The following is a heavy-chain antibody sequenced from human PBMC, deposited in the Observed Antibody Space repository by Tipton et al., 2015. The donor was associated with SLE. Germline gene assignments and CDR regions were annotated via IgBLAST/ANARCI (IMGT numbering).Heavy chain of an antibody. CDR1: GGSFSGYY. J-gene: IGHJ4*02. V-gene: IGHV4-34*01. Sequence: TLSLTCAVYGGSFSGYYWSWIRQPPGKGLEWIGEINHSGSTNYNPSLKSRVTISVDTSKNHFSLKLSSVTAADTAVYYCARGLIYYDSSGQGYYFDYWGQGTLVTVSS. CDR2: INHSGST. D-gene: IGHD3-22*01. CDR3: ARGLIYYDSSGQGYYFDY.